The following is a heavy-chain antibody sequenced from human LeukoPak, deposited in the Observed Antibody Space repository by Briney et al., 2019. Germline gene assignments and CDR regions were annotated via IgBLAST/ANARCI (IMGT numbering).Heavy chain of an antibody. J-gene: IGHJ4*02. Sequence: KPSETLSLTCTVSGGSISSYYWSWIRQPPGKGLEWIGYIYSSGSTNYNPSLKSRVTISVDTSKNQFSLKLSSATAADTAVYYCARNIPSPVTAMVPTRVDYFDYWGQGILVTVSS. CDR2: IYSSGST. CDR3: ARNIPSPVTAMVPTRVDYFDY. D-gene: IGHD5-18*01. V-gene: IGHV4-59*08. CDR1: GGSISSYY.